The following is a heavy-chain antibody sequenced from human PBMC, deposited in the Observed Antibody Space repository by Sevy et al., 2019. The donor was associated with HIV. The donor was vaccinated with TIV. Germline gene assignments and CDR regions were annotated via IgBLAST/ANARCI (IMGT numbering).Heavy chain of an antibody. Sequence: GGSLRLSCAASGFTFDDYAMHWVRQAPGKGLEWVSLISWDGGSTYYADSVKGRFTISRANSKNSLYLQMNSLRAEDTALYYCAKEALGLRLGELSSYFDYWGQGTLVTVSS. D-gene: IGHD3-16*02. CDR3: AKEALGLRLGELSSYFDY. CDR2: ISWDGGST. J-gene: IGHJ4*02. CDR1: GFTFDDYA. V-gene: IGHV3-43D*03.